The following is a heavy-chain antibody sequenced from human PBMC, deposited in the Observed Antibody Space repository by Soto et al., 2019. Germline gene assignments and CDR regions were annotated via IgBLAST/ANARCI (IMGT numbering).Heavy chain of an antibody. J-gene: IGHJ4*02. CDR2: ISGLDEST. V-gene: IGHV3-23*01. Sequence: EVQLLESGGDLAQPGGSLRLSCAASGFPFSRHAMSWVHQAPGKGLEWVSGISGLDESTYYADSVKGRFTISKDNSKNTLYLQMNSLRAEDTAVYYCVKVGTVAGTDYWGQGTLVTVSS. D-gene: IGHD6-19*01. CDR3: VKVGTVAGTDY. CDR1: GFPFSRHA.